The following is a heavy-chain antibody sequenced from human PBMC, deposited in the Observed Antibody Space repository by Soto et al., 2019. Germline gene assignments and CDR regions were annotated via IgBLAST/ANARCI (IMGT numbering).Heavy chain of an antibody. CDR2: IWYDGNKK. CDR3: VVDTTGLLDY. J-gene: IGHJ4*02. D-gene: IGHD5-18*01. V-gene: IGHV3-33*03. Sequence: GGSLRLSXAACGFSFRSYGMHWVRRAPGKGLEWVAVIWYDGNKKYYVDSVRGRFTISRDNSQNTLYLEMNSLRAEDTAVYYCVVDTTGLLDYWGQGTLVAVSS. CDR1: GFSFRSYG.